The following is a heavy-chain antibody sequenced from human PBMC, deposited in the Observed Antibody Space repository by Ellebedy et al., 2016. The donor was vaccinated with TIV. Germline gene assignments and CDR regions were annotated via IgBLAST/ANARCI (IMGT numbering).Heavy chain of an antibody. CDR2: MPSDGRNK. CDR1: GFTFSSYG. V-gene: IGHV3-30*03. J-gene: IGHJ1*01. Sequence: PGGSLRLSCAASGFTFSSYGMHWVRQAPGKGLEWVANMPSDGRNKYEDSVKGRFTISRDNSKKTLFLQMNSLRPEDTAVYYCVRGREAYDDFRLGHWGQGTLVTVSS. D-gene: IGHD4-17*01. CDR3: VRGREAYDDFRLGH.